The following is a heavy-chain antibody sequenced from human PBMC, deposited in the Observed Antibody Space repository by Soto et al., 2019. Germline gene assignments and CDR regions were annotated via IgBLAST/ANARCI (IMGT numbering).Heavy chain of an antibody. J-gene: IGHJ4*02. CDR1: CGSISSSSYY. D-gene: IGHD1-26*01. Sequence: SETLSLTCTVSCGSISSSSYYWGWIRQPPGKGLEWIGSIYYSGSTYYNPSLKSRVTISVDTSKNQFSLKLSSVTAADTAVYYCARLVGATDFDYWGQGTLVTVSS. CDR3: ARLVGATDFDY. CDR2: IYYSGST. V-gene: IGHV4-39*01.